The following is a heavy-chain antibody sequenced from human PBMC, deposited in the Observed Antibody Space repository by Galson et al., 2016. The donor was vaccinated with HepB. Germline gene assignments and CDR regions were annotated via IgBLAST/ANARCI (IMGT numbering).Heavy chain of an antibody. Sequence: SLRLSCAASGFTFSSYSMNWVRQAPGKGLEWVSYISGGGKYIYYADSMKGRITISRDNAKSSVYLQMNSLRAEDTAVYYCARAQPPSNWFDSWGQGTLVTVSS. CDR3: ARAQPPSNWFDS. J-gene: IGHJ5*01. CDR2: ISGGGKYI. CDR1: GFTFSSYS. V-gene: IGHV3-21*01.